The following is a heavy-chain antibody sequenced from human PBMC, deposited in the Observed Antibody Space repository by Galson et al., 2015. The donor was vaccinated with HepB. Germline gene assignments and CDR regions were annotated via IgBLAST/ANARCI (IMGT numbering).Heavy chain of an antibody. CDR2: ISSSSSYI. V-gene: IGHV3-21*01. CDR1: GFTFSSYS. J-gene: IGHJ3*02. CDR3: ARGGIGTTVTPNDAFDI. D-gene: IGHD4-17*01. Sequence: SLRLSCAASGFTFSSYSMNWVRQAPGKGLEWVSSISSSSSYIYYADSVKGRFTISRDNAKNSLYLQMNSLRAEDTAVYYCARGGIGTTVTPNDAFDIWGQGTMVTVSS.